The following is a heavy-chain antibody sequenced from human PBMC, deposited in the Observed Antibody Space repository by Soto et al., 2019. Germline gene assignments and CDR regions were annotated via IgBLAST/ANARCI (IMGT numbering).Heavy chain of an antibody. D-gene: IGHD3-22*01. J-gene: IGHJ4*02. CDR2: IIPIFGTA. CDR1: GGTFSSYA. V-gene: IGHV1-69*06. CDR3: ARGDYYDSSGYYSRLAY. Sequence: SVKVSCKASGGTFSSYAISWVRQAPGQGLEWMGGIIPIFGTANYAQKFQGRVTITADKSTSTAYTELSSLRSEDTAVYYCARGDYYDSSGYYSRLAYWGQGTLVTVSS.